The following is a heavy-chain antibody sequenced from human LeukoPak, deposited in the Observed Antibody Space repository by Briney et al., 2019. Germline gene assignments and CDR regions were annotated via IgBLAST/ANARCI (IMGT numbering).Heavy chain of an antibody. CDR2: IYYSGST. D-gene: IGHD5-12*01. CDR1: GGSISSSSYY. Sequence: SETLSLTCTVSGGSISSSSYYLGWIRQPPGKGLEWIGSIYYSGSTYYNPSLKSRVTISVDTSKNQFSLKLSSVTAADTAVYYCATSGYDTSPEYWGQGTLVTVSS. V-gene: IGHV4-39*01. J-gene: IGHJ4*02. CDR3: ATSGYDTSPEY.